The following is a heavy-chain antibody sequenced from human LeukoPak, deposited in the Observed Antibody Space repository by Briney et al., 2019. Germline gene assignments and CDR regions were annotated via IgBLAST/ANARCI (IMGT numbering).Heavy chain of an antibody. Sequence: ASVKVSCKASGYTFNTYGITWVRQAPGQGLEWMGWISGYNGKTKYAQKLQDRVTMTTDTSTTTAYMELRSLRSDDTAVYYCARVKAGLRGNWFDPWGQGTLVTVSS. CDR3: ARVKAGLRGNWFDP. V-gene: IGHV1-18*01. D-gene: IGHD5-12*01. CDR1: GYTFNTYG. J-gene: IGHJ5*02. CDR2: ISGYNGKT.